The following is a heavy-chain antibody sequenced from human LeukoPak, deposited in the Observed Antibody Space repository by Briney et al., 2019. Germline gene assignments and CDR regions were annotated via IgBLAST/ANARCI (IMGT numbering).Heavy chain of an antibody. V-gene: IGHV3-7*03. J-gene: IGHJ4*02. CDR1: GFSFSTYW. CDR2: IRQDGSEK. Sequence: GGSLRLSCEASGFSFSTYWMSWVRQAPGKGLEWVANIRQDGSEKYYVDSVKGRFTISRDIAKKSLYLQMNSLRAEDTAVYYCARVRFDYWGQGTLVTVSS. CDR3: ARVRFDY.